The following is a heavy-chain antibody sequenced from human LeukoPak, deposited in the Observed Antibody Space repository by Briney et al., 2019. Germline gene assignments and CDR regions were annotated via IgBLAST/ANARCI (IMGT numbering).Heavy chain of an antibody. CDR1: GFTVSSNY. Sequence: GGSLRLSCAASGFTVSSNYMSWVRQAPGKGLEWVSVIYSGGSTYYADSVKGRFTISRDNSKNTLYLQMNSLRAEDTAVYYCASPRRGYGDYVDFDYWGQGTLVTVSS. V-gene: IGHV3-53*01. D-gene: IGHD4-17*01. J-gene: IGHJ4*02. CDR3: ASPRRGYGDYVDFDY. CDR2: IYSGGST.